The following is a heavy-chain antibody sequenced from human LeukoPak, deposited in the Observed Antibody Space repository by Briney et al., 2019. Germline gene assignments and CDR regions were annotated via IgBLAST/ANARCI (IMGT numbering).Heavy chain of an antibody. Sequence: GGSLRLSCAASGFTVSSNYMSWVRQAPGKGLEWVSVIYSGGSTYYADSVKGRFTISRDNSKNTLYLQMNSLRAEDTAVYYCAREKTVTTRYYYMDVWGKGTTVTVSS. CDR1: GFTVSSNY. J-gene: IGHJ6*03. CDR3: AREKTVTTRYYYMDV. CDR2: IYSGGST. D-gene: IGHD4-11*01. V-gene: IGHV3-53*01.